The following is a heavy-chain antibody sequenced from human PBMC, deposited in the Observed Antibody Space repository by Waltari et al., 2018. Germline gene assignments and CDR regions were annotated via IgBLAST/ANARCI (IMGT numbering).Heavy chain of an antibody. D-gene: IGHD1-20*01. V-gene: IGHV3-23*01. CDR2: ITVSDDT. CDR3: AKPFYNWDDPLHS. Sequence: EVQLLESGGGLLQPGWFLRFSGAASGIIFNNFAINWVRLAPGTGLDWVAAITVSDDTFYADSVMGRFTVSRDTSKNTVYLQMNGLRAEDTAIYYCAKPFYNWDDPLHSWGQGTLVAVSS. CDR1: GIIFNNFA. J-gene: IGHJ4*02.